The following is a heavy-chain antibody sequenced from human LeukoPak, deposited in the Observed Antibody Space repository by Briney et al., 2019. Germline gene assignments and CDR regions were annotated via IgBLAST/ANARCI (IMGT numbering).Heavy chain of an antibody. CDR2: VNPNSGDT. CDR1: GYTFTGYY. CDR3: AKNRYEYYFDY. J-gene: IGHJ4*02. D-gene: IGHD5-12*01. V-gene: IGHV1-2*02. Sequence: ASVKVSCKASGYTFTGYYMHWVRQAPGQGREWMGWVNPNSGDTNYAQKFQGRVTMTRDTSIRTAYLELSGLRSDDTAVYYCAKNRYEYYFDYWGQGTLVTVSS.